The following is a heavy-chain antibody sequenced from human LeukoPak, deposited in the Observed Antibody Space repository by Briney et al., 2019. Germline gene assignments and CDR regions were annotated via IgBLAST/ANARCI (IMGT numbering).Heavy chain of an antibody. CDR3: ARTPRTEDTFDI. CDR2: LSGSGSTI. V-gene: IGHV3-48*03. Sequence: GGSLRLSCAASGFTFSSYEMNWVRQAPGKGMEWVSYLSGSGSTIYHADSVKGRFTISRDNAKNSLYLQMNSLRAEDTAVYYCARTPRTEDTFDIWGQGTMITVSS. CDR1: GFTFSSYE. J-gene: IGHJ3*02. D-gene: IGHD1-1*01.